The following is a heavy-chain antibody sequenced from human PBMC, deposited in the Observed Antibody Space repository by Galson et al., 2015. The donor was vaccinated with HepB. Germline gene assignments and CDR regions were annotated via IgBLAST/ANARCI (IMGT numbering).Heavy chain of an antibody. CDR2: IYYTGST. J-gene: IGHJ3*02. CDR1: GGSITSGDHY. Sequence: TLSLTCTVSGGSITSGDHYWGWIRQHPGKGLEWIGSIYYTGSTYYNPSLKSRVIISVDTSENQFSLNLSSVTAADTALYYCARRSDFGGVFDIWGQGTMVTVSS. V-gene: IGHV4-31*03. D-gene: IGHD4-23*01. CDR3: ARRSDFGGVFDI.